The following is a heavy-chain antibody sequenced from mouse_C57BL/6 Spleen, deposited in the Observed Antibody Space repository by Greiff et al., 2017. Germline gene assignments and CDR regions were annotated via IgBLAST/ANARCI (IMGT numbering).Heavy chain of an antibody. J-gene: IGHJ2*01. CDR1: GFSLTSYG. D-gene: IGHD1-2*01. Sequence: VKLAESGPGLVAPSQSLSITCTVSGFSLTSYGVHWVRQPPGKGLEWLVVIWSDGSTNSNSALKSRLSLSKDNSKSQFFSKMNSLQTDDTAMYYCATSITTPLDYWGQGTTLTVSS. CDR2: IWSDGST. CDR3: ATSITTPLDY. V-gene: IGHV2-6*02.